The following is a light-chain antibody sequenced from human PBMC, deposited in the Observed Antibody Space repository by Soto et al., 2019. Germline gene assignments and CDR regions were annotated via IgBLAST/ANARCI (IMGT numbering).Light chain of an antibody. CDR1: SSDIGGYNY. V-gene: IGLV2-14*01. CDR2: EVS. Sequence: ALTQPASVSGSPGQSITISCTGTSSDIGGYNYVSWYQQHPGKVPKLIIFEVSTRPSGVSNRFSGSKSGNTASLTISGLQADDEADYYCSSFTTSTTLYVFGTGTKVTVL. J-gene: IGLJ1*01. CDR3: SSFTTSTTLYV.